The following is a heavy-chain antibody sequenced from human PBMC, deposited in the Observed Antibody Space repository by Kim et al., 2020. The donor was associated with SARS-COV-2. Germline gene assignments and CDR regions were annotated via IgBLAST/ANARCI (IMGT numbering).Heavy chain of an antibody. CDR3: ARDRPTGYCSGGSCYP. V-gene: IGHV1-69*04. CDR1: GGTFSSYA. CDR2: IIPILGIA. Sequence: SVKVSCKASGGTFSSYAISWVRQAPGQGLEWMGRIIPILGIANYAQKFQGRVTITADKSTSTAYMELSSLRSEDTAVYYCARDRPTGYCSGGSCYPWGQGTLVTVSS. D-gene: IGHD2-15*01. J-gene: IGHJ5*02.